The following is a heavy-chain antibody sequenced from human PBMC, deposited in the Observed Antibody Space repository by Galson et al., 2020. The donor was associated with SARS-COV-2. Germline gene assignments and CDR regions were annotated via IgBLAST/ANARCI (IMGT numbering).Heavy chain of an antibody. CDR3: ARARIDIVVVPAAMGWWFDP. CDR2: IYHSGST. Sequence: SETLSLTCAVSGYSISSGYYWGWIRQPPGKGLEWIGSIYHSGSTYYNPSLKSRVTLSVDTSKNQFSLKLSSVTAADTAVYYCARARIDIVVVPAAMGWWFDPWGQGTLVTVSS. V-gene: IGHV4-38-2*01. J-gene: IGHJ5*02. CDR1: GYSISSGYY. D-gene: IGHD2-2*01.